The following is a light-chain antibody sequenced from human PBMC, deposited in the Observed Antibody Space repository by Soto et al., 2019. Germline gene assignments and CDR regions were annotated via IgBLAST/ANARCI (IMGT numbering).Light chain of an antibody. J-gene: IGLJ7*01. Sequence: QSALTQPPSASGSPGQSVTISCTGTSSDVGGYKYVSWYQQHPGKAPKLMIFEVYKRPSGVSHRFSGSKSGNTASLTIAGLQPEDAADYYCCSYAGSSTMTFGGGTQLTVL. V-gene: IGLV2-8*01. CDR1: SSDVGGYKY. CDR2: EVY. CDR3: CSYAGSSTMT.